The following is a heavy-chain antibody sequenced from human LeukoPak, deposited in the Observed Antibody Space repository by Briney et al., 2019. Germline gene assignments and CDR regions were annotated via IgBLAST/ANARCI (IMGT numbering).Heavy chain of an antibody. CDR2: INHSGST. D-gene: IGHD6-13*01. V-gene: IGHV4-34*01. Sequence: SETLSLTCAVYGGSFSGYYWSWIRQPPGKGLEWIGEINHSGSTNYNPSLKRRVTISVDTSKNQFSLKLSSVTAADTAVYYCARAAAVQNNWFDPWGQGTLVTVSS. CDR3: ARAAAVQNNWFDP. CDR1: GGSFSGYY. J-gene: IGHJ5*02.